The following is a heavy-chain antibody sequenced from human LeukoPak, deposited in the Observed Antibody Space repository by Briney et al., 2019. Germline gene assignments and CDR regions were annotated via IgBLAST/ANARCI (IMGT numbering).Heavy chain of an antibody. D-gene: IGHD6-13*01. V-gene: IGHV4-34*01. Sequence: SETLSLTCAVYGGSFSGYYWSWIRQPPGKGLEWIGEINHSGSTNYNPSLKSRVTISVDTSKNQFSLKLSSVTAADTAVYYCARWTSSSWYAYYYYYGMDVWGQGTTVTVSS. CDR1: GGSFSGYY. CDR2: INHSGST. CDR3: ARWTSSSWYAYYYYYGMDV. J-gene: IGHJ6*02.